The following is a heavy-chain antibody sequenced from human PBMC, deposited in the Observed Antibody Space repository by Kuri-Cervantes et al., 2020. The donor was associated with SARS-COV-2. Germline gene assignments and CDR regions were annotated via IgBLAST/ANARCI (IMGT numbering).Heavy chain of an antibody. J-gene: IGHJ3*02. V-gene: IGHV4-61*02. CDR2: IYTSGST. CDR1: GGSISSGSYY. Sequence: LRLSCTVSGGSISSGSYYWSWIRQPAGKGLEWIGRIYTSGSTNYNPSLKSRVTISVDTSKNQFSLKLSSVTAADTAVYYCASSGXKVAFDIWGQGTMVTVSS. CDR3: ASSGXKVAFDI. D-gene: IGHD1-26*01.